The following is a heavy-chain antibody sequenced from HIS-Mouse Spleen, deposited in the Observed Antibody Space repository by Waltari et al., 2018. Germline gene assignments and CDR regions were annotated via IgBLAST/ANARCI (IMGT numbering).Heavy chain of an antibody. J-gene: IGHJ3*02. CDR2: ISWNSGSI. V-gene: IGHV3-9*01. CDR1: GFTFDDYA. Sequence: EVQLVESGGGLVQPGRSLRLSCAASGFTFDDYAMHWVRQAPGKGLEWVSVISWNSGSIGYADSVEGRFTISRDNAKNSLYLQMNSLRAEDTALYYCAKDSEVRGVYDAFDIWGQGTMVTVSS. D-gene: IGHD3-10*01. CDR3: AKDSEVRGVYDAFDI.